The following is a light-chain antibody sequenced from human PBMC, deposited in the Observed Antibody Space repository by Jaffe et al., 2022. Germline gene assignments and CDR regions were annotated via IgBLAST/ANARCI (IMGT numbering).Light chain of an antibody. V-gene: IGKV4-1*01. J-gene: IGKJ2*01. Sequence: DIVMTQSPDSLAVSLGERATINCKSSQNILYSSDNKNYLAWYQQRPGQPPKLLIYWASTRESGVPDRFSGSGSGTDFTLTISSLQAEDVAVYYCQQCYSFPYTFGQGTKLELK. CDR2: WAS. CDR1: QNILYSSDNKNY. CDR3: QQCYSFPYT.